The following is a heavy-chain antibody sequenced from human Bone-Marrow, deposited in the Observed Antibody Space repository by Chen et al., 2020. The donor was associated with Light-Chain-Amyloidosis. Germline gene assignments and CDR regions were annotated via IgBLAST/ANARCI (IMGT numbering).Heavy chain of an antibody. J-gene: IGHJ4*02. CDR2: ISNNNI. CDR1: GFIFSSYS. V-gene: IGHV3-48*01. D-gene: IGHD6-19*01. CDR3: ARAGDWQWPADFDY. Sequence: EVQLVESGGGLVQPGGSLRLSCAASGFIFSSYSMNWVRQAPGKGLEWLSYISNNNIYYADAVKGRFTISRDNARNSLSLQMNSLRAEDSAVYYCARAGDWQWPADFDYWGQGTLVTVSS.